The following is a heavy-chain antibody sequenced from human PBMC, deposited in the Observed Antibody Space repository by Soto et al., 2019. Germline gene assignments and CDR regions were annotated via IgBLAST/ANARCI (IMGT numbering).Heavy chain of an antibody. V-gene: IGHV3-48*02. CDR3: AGESSGYCITRFVS. CDR2: ISSSSSTI. CDR1: GFTFSSYS. J-gene: IGHJ5*01. D-gene: IGHD3-22*01. Sequence: EVQLVESGGGLVQPGGSLRLSCAASGFTFSSYSMNWVRQAPGKGLEWDSYISSSSSTIYYADSVKGRFTLSRDNAKNSLNLQMNGLREEDTVVYYFAGESSGYCITRFVSWGEGTLVTVSS.